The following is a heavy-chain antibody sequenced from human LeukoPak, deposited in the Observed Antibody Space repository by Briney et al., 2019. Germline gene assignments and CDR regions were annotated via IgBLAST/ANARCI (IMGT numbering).Heavy chain of an antibody. V-gene: IGHV3-15*01. Sequence: GGSLRLSCAASGFNFSNAWMSWVRQAPGKGLEWVGRIKSKTDGGTTDYAAPVKGRFTISRDDSKNTLYLQMNSLKTEDTAMYYCTTYGYDFPDITWFDPWGQGTLVTVSS. CDR3: TTYGYDFPDITWFDP. CDR2: IKSKTDGGTT. J-gene: IGHJ5*02. D-gene: IGHD5-18*01. CDR1: GFNFSNAW.